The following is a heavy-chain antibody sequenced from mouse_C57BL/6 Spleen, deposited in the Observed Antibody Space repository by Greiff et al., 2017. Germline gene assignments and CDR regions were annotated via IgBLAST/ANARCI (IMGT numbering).Heavy chain of an antibody. CDR1: GYAFSSSW. J-gene: IGHJ2*01. Sequence: QVQLQQSGPELVKPGASVKISCKASGYAFSSSWMNWVKQRPGKGLEWIGRIYPGDGDTNYNGKFKGKATLTADKSSSTAYMQLSSLTSEDSAVYFCARGDYYCDYWGQGTTLTVSS. CDR2: IYPGDGDT. V-gene: IGHV1-82*01. CDR3: ARGDYYCDY.